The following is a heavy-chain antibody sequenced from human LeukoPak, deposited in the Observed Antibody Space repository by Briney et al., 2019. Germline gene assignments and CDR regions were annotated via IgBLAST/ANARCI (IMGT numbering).Heavy chain of an antibody. Sequence: GGSLRLSCAASGFTFNFYAMSWVRQAPGKGLEWVSYISSNGATIYYADSVKGRFTISRDNAHNSLYLQMNSLRAEDTAIYYCARGMRFDYWGQGTLVTASS. V-gene: IGHV3-11*01. CDR2: ISSNGATI. J-gene: IGHJ4*02. CDR3: ARGMRFDY. CDR1: GFTFNFYA.